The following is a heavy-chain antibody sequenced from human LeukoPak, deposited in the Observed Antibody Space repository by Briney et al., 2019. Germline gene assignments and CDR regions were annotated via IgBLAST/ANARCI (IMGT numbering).Heavy chain of an antibody. CDR2: IRNKANSHTT. J-gene: IGHJ4*02. Sequence: GSLRLSCAASGFTFSDYYMDWVRQAPGKGLEWVGRIRNKANSHTTEYAASVKGRFTISRDDSKNSLYLQMNSLKTDDTAVYYCARGLGGTGARYFDYWGQGALVTVSS. V-gene: IGHV3-72*01. CDR3: ARGLGGTGARYFDY. D-gene: IGHD3/OR15-3a*01. CDR1: GFTFSDYY.